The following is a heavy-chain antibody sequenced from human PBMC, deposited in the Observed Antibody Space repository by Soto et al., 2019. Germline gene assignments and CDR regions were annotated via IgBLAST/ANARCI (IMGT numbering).Heavy chain of an antibody. CDR2: IGTAGDT. J-gene: IGHJ4*02. D-gene: IGHD3-22*01. CDR3: ARAIGPTLFDY. V-gene: IGHV3-13*04. Sequence: GGSLRLSCSASGFTFSSYDMHWVRQGPGKGLEWVSAIGTAGDTNYAGPVKGRFTISRENAKNSLYLQMNSLRAGDTAIYFCARAIGPTLFDYWGQGTLVTVSS. CDR1: GFTFSSYD.